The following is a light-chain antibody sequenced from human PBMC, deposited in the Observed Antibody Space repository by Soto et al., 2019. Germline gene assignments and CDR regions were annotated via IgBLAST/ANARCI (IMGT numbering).Light chain of an antibody. J-gene: IGLJ2*01. CDR3: QTWGTGIVV. CDR2: LNSDGSH. CDR1: SGHSIYA. Sequence: QLVLTQSPSASASLGASVKLTCTLSSGHSIYAIAWHQQQPEKGPRYLMKLNSDGSHSKEDGIPDRFSGSSSGAERYLTISSLQSEDEADYYCQTWGTGIVVFGGGTKLTVL. V-gene: IGLV4-69*01.